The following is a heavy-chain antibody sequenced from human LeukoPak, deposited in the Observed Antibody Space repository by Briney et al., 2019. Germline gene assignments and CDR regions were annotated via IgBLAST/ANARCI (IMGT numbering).Heavy chain of an antibody. CDR3: ARTNWNDDGQFDP. Sequence: GASVKVSCKASGGTFSSYAISWVRQAPGQGLEWMGGIIPIFGTANYAQKFQGRVTITADESTSTAYMELSSLRSEDTAVYYCARTNWNDDGQFDPWGQGTLVTVSS. CDR1: GGTFSSYA. D-gene: IGHD1-1*01. J-gene: IGHJ5*02. CDR2: IIPIFGTA. V-gene: IGHV1-69*13.